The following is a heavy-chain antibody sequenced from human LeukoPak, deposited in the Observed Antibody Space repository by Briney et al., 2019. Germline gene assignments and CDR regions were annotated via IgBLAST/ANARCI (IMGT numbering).Heavy chain of an antibody. V-gene: IGHV3-23*01. D-gene: IGHD4-17*01. Sequence: GGSLRLSCAGSGYIFSKYDMSWVRHAPGKGPEGVSVISASGGMTSYAASVKGRFTISRDDSKNTLYLDMNGLRVEDTAVYYCAKDPNGDYVGGFDMWGQGTMVTVSS. CDR2: ISASGGMT. CDR1: GYIFSKYD. J-gene: IGHJ3*02. CDR3: AKDPNGDYVGGFDM.